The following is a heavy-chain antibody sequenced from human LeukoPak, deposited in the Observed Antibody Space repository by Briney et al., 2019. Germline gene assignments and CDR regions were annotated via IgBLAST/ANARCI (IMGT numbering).Heavy chain of an antibody. CDR1: GYTFTSYY. Sequence: ASVKVSCKASGYTFTSYYMHWVRQAPGQGLEWMGIINPSGGSTSYAQKFQGRVTMTRDTSTSTVYMELSSLRSEDTAVYYCARDRGANWYFDLWGRGTLVTDSS. CDR2: INPSGGST. D-gene: IGHD3-16*01. J-gene: IGHJ2*01. V-gene: IGHV1-46*01. CDR3: ARDRGANWYFDL.